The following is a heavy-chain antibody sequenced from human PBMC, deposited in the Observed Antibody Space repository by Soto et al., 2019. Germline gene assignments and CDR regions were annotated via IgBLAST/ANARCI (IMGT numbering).Heavy chain of an antibody. Sequence: PSETLSLTCTVSGGSISSYYWSWIRQPPGKGLEWIGYIYYSGSTNYNPSLKSRVTISVDTSKNQFSLKLSSVTAADTAVYYCACGAGYYDILTGPDDNWFDPWGQGTLVTVSS. CDR2: IYYSGST. CDR1: GGSISSYY. V-gene: IGHV4-59*01. J-gene: IGHJ5*02. D-gene: IGHD3-9*01. CDR3: ACGAGYYDILTGPDDNWFDP.